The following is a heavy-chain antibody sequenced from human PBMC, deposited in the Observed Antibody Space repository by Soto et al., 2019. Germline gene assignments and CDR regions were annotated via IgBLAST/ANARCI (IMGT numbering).Heavy chain of an antibody. CDR3: ARDKDDFWSGYDYYYGMDV. V-gene: IGHV3-9*01. CDR2: ISWNSGSI. D-gene: IGHD3-3*01. Sequence: EVQLVESGGGLVQPGRSLRLSCAASGFTFDDYAMHWVRQAPGKGLEWVSGISWNSGSIGYADSVKGRFTISRDNAKNSLYLQMNSLRAEDTAVYYCARDKDDFWSGYDYYYGMDVWGQGTTVTVSS. CDR1: GFTFDDYA. J-gene: IGHJ6*02.